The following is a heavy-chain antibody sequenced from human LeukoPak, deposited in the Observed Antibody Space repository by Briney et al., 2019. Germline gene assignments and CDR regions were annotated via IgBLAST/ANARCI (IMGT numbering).Heavy chain of an antibody. V-gene: IGHV3-33*01. CDR2: IWYDGSNK. CDR3: ARDPSSWSSSWNDY. D-gene: IGHD6-13*01. CDR1: GFTFSSYG. J-gene: IGHJ4*02. Sequence: GGSLRLSCAASGFTFSSYGMHWVRQAPGKGLEWVAVIWYDGSNKYYADSVKGRFTISRDNSKNTLYLQMNSLRAEDTAVYYCARDPSSWSSSWNDYWSQGTLVTVSS.